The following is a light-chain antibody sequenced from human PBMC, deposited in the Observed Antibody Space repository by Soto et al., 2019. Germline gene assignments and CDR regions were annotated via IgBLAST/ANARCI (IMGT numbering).Light chain of an antibody. CDR2: DAS. V-gene: IGKV3-11*01. CDR1: QSVISF. Sequence: IVLTQSPATLSLSHGERATLSCRASQSVISFLAWYQQKPGQAPRLLIYDASNRATGIPARFSGSGSGTDFTLTISSLEPEDFAVYYCQQRSNWPPTFGQGTKVDIK. CDR3: QQRSNWPPT. J-gene: IGKJ1*01.